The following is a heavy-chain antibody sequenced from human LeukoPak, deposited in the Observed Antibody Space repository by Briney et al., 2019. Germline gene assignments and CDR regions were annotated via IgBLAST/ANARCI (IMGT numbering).Heavy chain of an antibody. J-gene: IGHJ4*02. CDR1: GLTFSGFG. Sequence: GRSLRLSCAASGLTFSGFGMHWVRQAPGKGLDWVALISHDGSQRYYTDSVRGRFTISRDNSKNTLYLQMDSLRAEDTAVYYCAKGQNRNGGALAYWGQGTLVTVSS. D-gene: IGHD3-16*01. V-gene: IGHV3-30*18. CDR2: ISHDGSQR. CDR3: AKGQNRNGGALAY.